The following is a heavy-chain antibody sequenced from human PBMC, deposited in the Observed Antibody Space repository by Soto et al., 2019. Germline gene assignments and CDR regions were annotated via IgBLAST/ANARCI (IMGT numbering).Heavy chain of an antibody. D-gene: IGHD2-2*01. J-gene: IGHJ4*02. CDR3: AVLGYCSSTSCHYFDY. V-gene: IGHV1-18*01. CDR2: ISAYNGNT. Sequence: ASVKVSCKASGYTFTSYGISWVRQAPGQGLEWMGWISAYNGNTNYAQKLQGRVTMNTDTSTSTAYMEMRSLRSDDTAVYYCAVLGYCSSTSCHYFDYWGQGTLVTVSS. CDR1: GYTFTSYG.